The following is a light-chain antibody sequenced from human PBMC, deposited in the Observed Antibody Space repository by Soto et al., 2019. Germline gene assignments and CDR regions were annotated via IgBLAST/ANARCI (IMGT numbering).Light chain of an antibody. CDR1: LSVSSSY. CDR2: GAS. V-gene: IGKV3-20*01. J-gene: IGKJ4*01. Sequence: EIVLTQSPATLSLSPGERATLSCRASLSVSSSYLAWYQQKPGQAPRLLIYGASSRATGIPDRFSGSGSGTDFTLTISRLEPEDFAVYYCQQYGSSLLTFGRGTKVDI. CDR3: QQYGSSLLT.